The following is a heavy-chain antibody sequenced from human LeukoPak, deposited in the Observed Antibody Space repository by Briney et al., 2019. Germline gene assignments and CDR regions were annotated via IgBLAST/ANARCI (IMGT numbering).Heavy chain of an antibody. CDR1: GGSVNTISYY. CDR3: VAPLTRVNWYFDL. V-gene: IGHV4-39*01. Sequence: SETLSLTCTVSGGSVNTISYYWGWIRQSPGKGLEWIGSIYYTGSTSYNPSLKSRVTIYLDTSKNQFSLNLSSVTAADTAVYFCVAPLTRVNWYFDLGGGGTLVTVSS. CDR2: IYYTGST. J-gene: IGHJ2*01.